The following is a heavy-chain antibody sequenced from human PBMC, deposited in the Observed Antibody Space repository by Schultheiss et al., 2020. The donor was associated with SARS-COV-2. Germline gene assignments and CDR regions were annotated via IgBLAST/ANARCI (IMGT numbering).Heavy chain of an antibody. CDR1: GGSISSGGYY. J-gene: IGHJ5*02. D-gene: IGHD6-13*01. CDR2: INHSGST. V-gene: IGHV4-39*07. CDR3: ARGSTAAAGTGWFDP. Sequence: SQTLSLTCTVSGGSISSGGYYWSWIRQPPGKGLEWIGEINHSGSTNYNPSLKSRVTISVDTSKNQFSLKLSSVTAADTAVYYCARGSTAAAGTGWFDPWGQGTLVTVSS.